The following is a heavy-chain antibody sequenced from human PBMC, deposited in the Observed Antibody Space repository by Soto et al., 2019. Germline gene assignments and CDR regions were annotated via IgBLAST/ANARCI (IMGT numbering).Heavy chain of an antibody. Sequence: PSGTLALTSTVSGDSISLSYLGWLRQPPGKGLEWIGYIYNSGSTNYNPSLKSRVTISVDMSKNQFSLKLNSVTAADTAVYYCARHESSGWYYFDYWGQGTLVTVSS. CDR3: ARHESSGWYYFDY. CDR2: IYNSGST. V-gene: IGHV4-59*08. J-gene: IGHJ4*02. D-gene: IGHD6-19*01. CDR1: GDSISLSY.